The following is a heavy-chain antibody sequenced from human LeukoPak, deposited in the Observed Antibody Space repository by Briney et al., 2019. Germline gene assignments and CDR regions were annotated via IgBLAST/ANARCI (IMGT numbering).Heavy chain of an antibody. V-gene: IGHV1-2*02. CDR1: GYTFTGYY. Sequence: ASVKVSCKASGYTFTGYYMHWVRQAPGQGLEWMGWINPNSGGTNYAQKLQGRVTMTTDTSTSTAYMELRSLRSDDTAVYYCARGGGSTYYDILTGYYTPRKKYYFDYWGQGTLVTVSS. J-gene: IGHJ4*02. CDR2: INPNSGGT. CDR3: ARGGGSTYYDILTGYYTPRKKYYFDY. D-gene: IGHD3-9*01.